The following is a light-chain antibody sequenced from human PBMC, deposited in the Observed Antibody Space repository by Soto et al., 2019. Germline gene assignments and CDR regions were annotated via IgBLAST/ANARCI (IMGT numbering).Light chain of an antibody. V-gene: IGLV2-14*01. J-gene: IGLJ3*02. CDR1: SNDIGGYNY. Sequence: SALTQPASVSGSPGQSITFSCTGTSNDIGGYNYVSWFQHHPDKAPKLIIYEVYDRPSGVSNRFSGSKSGNTASLTISGLQPEDEADYYCSSYTTNHTRVFGGGTQLTVL. CDR2: EVY. CDR3: SSYTTNHTRV.